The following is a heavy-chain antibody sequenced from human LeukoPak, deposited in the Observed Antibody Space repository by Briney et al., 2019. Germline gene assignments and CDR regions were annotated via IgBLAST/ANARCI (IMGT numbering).Heavy chain of an antibody. Sequence: QTGGSLRLSCAASGFTFSDHYMDWVRQAPGKGLEWIGRIRNKANSYTTEYAASVKGRFTISRDDSKNSLYLQMNSLKTEDTAVYYCARAIMGALNDCWGPGTLVTVSS. CDR3: ARAIMGALNDC. V-gene: IGHV3-72*01. D-gene: IGHD1-26*01. CDR1: GFTFSDHY. J-gene: IGHJ4*02. CDR2: IRNKANSYTT.